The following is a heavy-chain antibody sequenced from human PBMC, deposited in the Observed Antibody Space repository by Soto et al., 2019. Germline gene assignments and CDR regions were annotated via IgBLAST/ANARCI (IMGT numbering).Heavy chain of an antibody. CDR3: ARDPGYCSGGSCYYYYGMDV. V-gene: IGHV3-33*01. D-gene: IGHD2-15*01. Sequence: GGSLRLSCAASGFTFSSYGIHWVRQAPGKGLEWVAVIWYDGSNKYYADSVKGRFTISRDNSKNTLYLQMNSLRAEDTAVYYCARDPGYCSGGSCYYYYGMDVWGQGTTVTVSS. CDR1: GFTFSSYG. J-gene: IGHJ6*02. CDR2: IWYDGSNK.